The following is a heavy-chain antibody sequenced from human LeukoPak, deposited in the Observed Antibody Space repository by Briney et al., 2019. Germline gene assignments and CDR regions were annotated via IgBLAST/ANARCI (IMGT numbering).Heavy chain of an antibody. CDR1: GFTFSSYA. Sequence: VGSLRLSCAASGFTFSSYAMSWVRQAPGKGLEWVSAISGSGGSTYYADSVKGRFTISRDNSKNTLYLQMNSLRAEDTAVYYCAKALEMAAASNDAFDIWGQGTMVTVSS. D-gene: IGHD5-24*01. V-gene: IGHV3-23*01. CDR2: ISGSGGST. J-gene: IGHJ3*02. CDR3: AKALEMAAASNDAFDI.